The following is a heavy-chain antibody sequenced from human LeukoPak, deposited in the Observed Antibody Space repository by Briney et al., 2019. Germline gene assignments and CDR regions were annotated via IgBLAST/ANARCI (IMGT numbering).Heavy chain of an antibody. J-gene: IGHJ4*02. CDR2: ISGSGGST. CDR1: GFTFSSYA. V-gene: IGHV3-23*01. Sequence: GGSLRLSCAASGFTFSSYAMSWVRQAPGKWLEWVSAISGSGGSTYYADSVKGRFTISRDNSKNTLYLQMNSLRAEDTAVYYCAKAFYSSGWLFDYWGQGTLVTVSS. CDR3: AKAFYSSGWLFDY. D-gene: IGHD6-19*01.